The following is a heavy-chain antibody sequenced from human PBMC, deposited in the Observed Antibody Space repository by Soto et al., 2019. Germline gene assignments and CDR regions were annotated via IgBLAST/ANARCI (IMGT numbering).Heavy chain of an antibody. J-gene: IGHJ4*02. Sequence: GGSLRLSCAASGFTFSSYAMRWVRQAPGKGLVWVSAISGDGATINYADSVEGRFTISRDNAKNTLFLQMNSLRAEDTAVYYCARAGWYRFHYWGQGTLVTVSS. CDR3: ARAGWYRFHY. CDR2: ISGDGATI. CDR1: GFTFSSYA. V-gene: IGHV3-23*01. D-gene: IGHD6-19*01.